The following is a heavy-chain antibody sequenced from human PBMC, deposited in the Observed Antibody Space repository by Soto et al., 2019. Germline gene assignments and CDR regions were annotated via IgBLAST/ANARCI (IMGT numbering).Heavy chain of an antibody. CDR2: IIPIFGTA. J-gene: IGHJ3*02. CDR3: ARVRITMIPRAFDI. D-gene: IGHD3-22*01. CDR1: GGTFSSYA. Sequence: GASVKVSCKASGGTFSSYAISWVRQAPGQGLEWMGGIIPIFGTANYAQKFQGRVTITADESTSTAYMELSSLRSEDTAVYYCARVRITMIPRAFDIWGQGTMVTVSS. V-gene: IGHV1-69*13.